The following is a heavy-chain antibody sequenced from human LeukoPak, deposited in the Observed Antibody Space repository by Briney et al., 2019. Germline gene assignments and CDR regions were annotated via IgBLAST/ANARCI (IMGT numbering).Heavy chain of an antibody. CDR3: ARHIGYSGSYGDY. CDR2: MHTSGST. V-gene: IGHV4-61*09. D-gene: IGHD1-26*01. Sequence: SETLSLTCTVSGGSISSGSYCWSWIRKPAGKGLEWIGHMHTSGSTNYNPSLKSRVTISVDTSKNQFSLKLSSVTAADTAVYYCARHIGYSGSYGDYWGQETLVTVSS. J-gene: IGHJ4*02. CDR1: GGSISSGSYC.